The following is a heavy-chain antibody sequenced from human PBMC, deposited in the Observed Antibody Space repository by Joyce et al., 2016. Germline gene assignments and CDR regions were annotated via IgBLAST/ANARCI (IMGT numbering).Heavy chain of an antibody. V-gene: IGHV1-69*01. CDR1: GGTFNNYL. CDR2: IIPVFRTT. D-gene: IGHD4-17*01. CDR3: AREPYGDFPLGV. J-gene: IGHJ4*02. Sequence: QVQLSQSEAEMKRPGSSVRISCKATGGTFNNYLIIWIRQAPGQGLACMGGIIPVFRTTTYAQKFQGRVSITADDSTNTGYLEITGLTSDDTAVYYCAREPYGDFPLGVWGRGTQVTVSS.